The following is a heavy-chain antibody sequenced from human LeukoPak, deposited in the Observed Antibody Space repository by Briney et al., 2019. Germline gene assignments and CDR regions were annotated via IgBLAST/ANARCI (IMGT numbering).Heavy chain of an antibody. J-gene: IGHJ6*02. V-gene: IGHV3-21*01. CDR3: AREYIAAAGSRIYYYYYGMDV. Sequence: GGSLRLSCAASGFTFSTYRMNWVRQAPGKGLEWVSSISSSSSYIYYADSVKGRFTISRDNAKNSLYLQMNSLRAEDTAVYYCAREYIAAAGSRIYYYYYGMDVWGQGTTVTVSS. CDR2: ISSSSSYI. CDR1: GFTFSTYR. D-gene: IGHD6-13*01.